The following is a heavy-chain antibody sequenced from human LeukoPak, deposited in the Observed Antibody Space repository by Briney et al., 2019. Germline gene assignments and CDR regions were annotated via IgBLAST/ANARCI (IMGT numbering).Heavy chain of an antibody. Sequence: PSGTLSLNCTVSGGSISSSSYFWGRNPPPPGQGLEWVGTIFYSGTTYYNPSLKSRVTISVDTSKNQFSLKLSSVTAADTAVYYCARVVRPAVTIFGVATRPVYYYMDVWGKGTTVTVSS. J-gene: IGHJ6*03. D-gene: IGHD3-3*01. CDR1: GGSISSSSYF. CDR2: IFYSGTT. CDR3: ARVVRPAVTIFGVATRPVYYYMDV. V-gene: IGHV4-39*01.